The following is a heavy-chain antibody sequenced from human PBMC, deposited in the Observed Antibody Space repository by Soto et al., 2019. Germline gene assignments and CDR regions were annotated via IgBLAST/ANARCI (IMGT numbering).Heavy chain of an antibody. CDR2: INPSGCST. CDR3: ARDAVGTKYNWTHSYFDY. CDR1: GYTFTSYY. Sequence: QVQLVQSEAEVKKPVASVKVSCKASGYTFTSYYMHWVRQAPGQGLEWMAIINPSGCSTSYAQKFQGRVTMTRATSTSTIYRELSSLRSEDTAVYYCARDAVGTKYNWTHSYFDYWGQGTLVTVSS. D-gene: IGHD1-20*01. V-gene: IGHV1-46*03. J-gene: IGHJ4*02.